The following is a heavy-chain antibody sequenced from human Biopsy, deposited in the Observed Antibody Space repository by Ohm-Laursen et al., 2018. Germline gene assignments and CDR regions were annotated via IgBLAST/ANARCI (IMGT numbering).Heavy chain of an antibody. V-gene: IGHV4-59*08. CDR3: ARLGNFWNAEDGLDL. CDR2: VSYSGNT. J-gene: IGHJ3*01. D-gene: IGHD3-3*01. CDR1: GVSISSYF. Sequence: SQTLSLTCTVSGVSISSYFWRWIRQPLGKGLEWIGYVSYSGNTKYNPSLKSRVIISADTSKQHFSLNLRSVTAADTAVYSCARLGNFWNAEDGLDLWGLGTMVTVSS.